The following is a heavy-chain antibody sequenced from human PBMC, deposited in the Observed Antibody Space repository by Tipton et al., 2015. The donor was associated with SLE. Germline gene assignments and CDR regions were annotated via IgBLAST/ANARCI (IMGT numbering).Heavy chain of an antibody. V-gene: IGHV4-38-2*01. D-gene: IGHD6-13*01. CDR1: GYSISSSYY. CDR3: ASAGYANSWWSY. J-gene: IGHJ4*02. CDR2: FAHSGSS. Sequence: TLSLTCAVSGYSISSSYYWGWIRQPPGKGLEWIGSFAHSGSSFYNPSLKSRVSISADASRNEFSLRLNSVTAADTAVYYCASAGYANSWWSYWGQGSLVTVSS.